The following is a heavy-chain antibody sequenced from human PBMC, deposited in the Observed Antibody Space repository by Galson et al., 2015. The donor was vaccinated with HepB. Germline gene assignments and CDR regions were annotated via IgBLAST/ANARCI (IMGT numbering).Heavy chain of an antibody. CDR3: ARVAISPAKFDP. D-gene: IGHD2-21*01. Sequence: SLRLSCAASGFTFSDYFISWIRQAPGKGLEWLSYVSRGGNTIYYADSVKGRFTISRDNAKNSLYLQMNSLRVEDTAVYYCARVAISPAKFDPWGQGTLVTVSS. CDR1: GFTFSDYF. CDR2: VSRGGNTI. V-gene: IGHV3-11*01. J-gene: IGHJ5*02.